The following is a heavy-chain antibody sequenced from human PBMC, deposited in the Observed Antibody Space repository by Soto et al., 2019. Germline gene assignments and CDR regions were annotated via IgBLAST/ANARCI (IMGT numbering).Heavy chain of an antibody. J-gene: IGHJ4*02. D-gene: IGHD3-3*01. V-gene: IGHV2-26*01. CDR2: IFSNDEK. Sequence: QVTLKESGPVLVKPTETHTLTCTVSGFSLSNARMGVSWIRQPPGKALEWLAHIFSNDEKSYSTSLKSRLTISKDTAKIQVVLTMTNMAPVDTATYYCARIVWGSYYDFWSGYSIDYWGQGTLVTVSS. CDR3: ARIVWGSYYDFWSGYSIDY. CDR1: GFSLSNARMG.